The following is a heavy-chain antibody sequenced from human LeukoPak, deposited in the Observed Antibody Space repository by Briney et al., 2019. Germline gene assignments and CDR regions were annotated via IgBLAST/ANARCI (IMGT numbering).Heavy chain of an antibody. V-gene: IGHV4-59*12. J-gene: IGHJ3*02. CDR1: GGSISRYY. Sequence: SETLSLTCTVSGGSISRYYWSWIRQPPGKGLEWIGYKDYSGSTNYNRSLKSRVTISVDTSKNQFSLRLNSVTAADTAVYYCAKSNGYGLVDIWGQGTMVTVSS. D-gene: IGHD3-10*01. CDR2: KDYSGST. CDR3: AKSNGYGLVDI.